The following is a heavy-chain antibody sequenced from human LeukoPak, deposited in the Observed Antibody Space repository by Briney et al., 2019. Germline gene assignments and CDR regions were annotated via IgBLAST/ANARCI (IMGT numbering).Heavy chain of an antibody. CDR1: GFIFSTYW. CDR2: IKQDGSDK. CDR3: ARADYYGSGSYYREPLYYYYGMDV. V-gene: IGHV3-7*01. J-gene: IGHJ6*02. D-gene: IGHD3-10*01. Sequence: PGGSLRLSCAASGFIFSTYWMTWVRQAPGQGLEWVANIKQDGSDKYYVDSVKGRFTISRDIAKNSLYLQMNSLRAEDTAVYYCARADYYGSGSYYREPLYYYYGMDVWGQGTTVTVSS.